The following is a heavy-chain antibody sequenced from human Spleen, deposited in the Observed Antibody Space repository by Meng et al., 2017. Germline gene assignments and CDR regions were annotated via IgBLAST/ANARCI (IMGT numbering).Heavy chain of an antibody. CDR2: INPDTGDT. Sequence: VQVVPSGAEVKKPGAPVKVSCKASGYTFTAYYIHWVRQAPGEGLEWMGHINPDTGDTLYAQKFQGRVSMTGDTSISTAYVELSGLRSDDTAVYYCARDENISLGKLFGDYWGQGTLVTVSS. V-gene: IGHV1-2*06. D-gene: IGHD2-21*01. CDR3: ARDENISLGKLFGDY. CDR1: GYTFTAYY. J-gene: IGHJ4*02.